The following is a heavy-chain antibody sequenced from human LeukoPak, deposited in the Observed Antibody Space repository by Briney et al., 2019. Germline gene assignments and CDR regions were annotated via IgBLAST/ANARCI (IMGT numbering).Heavy chain of an antibody. Sequence: PSETLSLTCTVSGGSISTTNYYWGWIRQSPGKGLEWFGCVYYSGSTYYNPSLKSRVTISVDTSKNQFSLKLSSVTAADTAVYYCASGGYPLTWSDPGGQGTLVTVSS. CDR2: VYYSGST. D-gene: IGHD4/OR15-4a*01. CDR1: GGSISTTNYY. V-gene: IGHV4-39*07. J-gene: IGHJ5*02. CDR3: ASGGYPLTWSDP.